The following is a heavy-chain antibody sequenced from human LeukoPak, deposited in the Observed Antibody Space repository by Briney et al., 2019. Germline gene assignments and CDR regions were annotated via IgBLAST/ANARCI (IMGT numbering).Heavy chain of an antibody. CDR3: ARDSPVYGSGSYYNVFWFDP. CDR1: GYTFTSYG. D-gene: IGHD3-10*01. V-gene: IGHV1-18*01. Sequence: ASVKVSCKASGYTFTSYGISWVRQAPGQGLEWMGWISAYNGNTNYAQKLQGRVTTTTDTSTSTAYMELRSLRSDDTAVYYCARDSPVYGSGSYYNVFWFDPWGQGTLVTVSS. CDR2: ISAYNGNT. J-gene: IGHJ5*02.